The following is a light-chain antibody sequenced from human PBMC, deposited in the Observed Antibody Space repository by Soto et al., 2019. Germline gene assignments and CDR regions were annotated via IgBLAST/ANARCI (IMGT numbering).Light chain of an antibody. CDR3: SSYTTSSTLV. Sequence: QSVLTQPASVFGSPGQSITISCTGTSGDVGGYNFVSWYQQHPGKAPKLMIYEVSSRPSGVSSRFSGSKSGNTASLTISGLQPEDEADYYCSSYTTSSTLVFGTGTKVTVL. CDR1: SGDVGGYNF. CDR2: EVS. J-gene: IGLJ1*01. V-gene: IGLV2-14*03.